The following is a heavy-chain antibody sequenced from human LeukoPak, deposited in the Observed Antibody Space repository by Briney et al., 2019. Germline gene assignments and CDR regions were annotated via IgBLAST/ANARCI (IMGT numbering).Heavy chain of an antibody. V-gene: IGHV4-31*03. CDR2: IYYTGNT. J-gene: IGHJ4*02. CDR1: GGSVSSVNYY. D-gene: IGHD4-23*01. CDR3: ARAPIAVVTPPHFFDS. Sequence: PSETLSLTRTVSGGSVSSVNYYWTWIRQHAGKGLEWIGYIYYTGNTHYNPSLKSRLTISVDTSKNHFSLNLTPVSAADTALYYCARAPIAVVTPPHFFDSWGQGTLVTVSS.